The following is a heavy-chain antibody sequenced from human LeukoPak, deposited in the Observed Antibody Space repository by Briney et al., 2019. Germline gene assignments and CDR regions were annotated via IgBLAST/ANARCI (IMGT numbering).Heavy chain of an antibody. CDR1: GFTFSSYW. Sequence: GGPLRLSCAASGFTFSSYWMSWVRQAPGKGLEWVANIKQDGSEKYYVDSVKGRFTISRDNARNSLYLQMNSLRAEDTAVYHCARDRGPNTFDYWGQGTLVTVSS. V-gene: IGHV3-7*03. CDR3: ARDRGPNTFDY. J-gene: IGHJ4*02. CDR2: IKQDGSEK. D-gene: IGHD3-10*01.